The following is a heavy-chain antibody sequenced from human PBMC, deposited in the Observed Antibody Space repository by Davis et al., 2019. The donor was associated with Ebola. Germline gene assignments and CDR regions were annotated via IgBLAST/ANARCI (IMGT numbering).Heavy chain of an antibody. CDR2: ISSDGSNK. CDR1: GFTFSSYG. CDR3: ARGVATSPE. V-gene: IGHV3-30*03. Sequence: GESLKISCAASGFTFSSYGMHWVRQAPGKGLEWVALISSDGSNKYYADSVKGRFTISRDNSKNTLYLQMNSLRAEDTAVYYCARGVATSPEWGQGTLVTVSS. D-gene: IGHD5-24*01. J-gene: IGHJ4*02.